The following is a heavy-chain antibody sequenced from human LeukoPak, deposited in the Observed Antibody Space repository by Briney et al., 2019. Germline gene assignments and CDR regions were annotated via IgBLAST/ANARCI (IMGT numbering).Heavy chain of an antibody. CDR1: GFSFNNYA. V-gene: IGHV3-48*03. CDR2: ISSSGSAI. CDR3: AKTSGWHHDY. D-gene: IGHD6-19*01. Sequence: PGGSLRLSCVASGFSFNNYAMNWVRQAPGKGLEWVSYISSSGSAIHYADSVKGRFTISRDNAKNSLYLQMNSLRAEDTALYYCAKTSGWHHDYWGQGTLVTVSS. J-gene: IGHJ4*02.